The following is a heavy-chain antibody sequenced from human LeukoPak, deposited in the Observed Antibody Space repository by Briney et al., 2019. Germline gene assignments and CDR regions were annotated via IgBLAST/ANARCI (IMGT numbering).Heavy chain of an antibody. CDR2: INPNSGAT. V-gene: IGHV1-2*02. J-gene: IGHJ4*02. D-gene: IGHD4-17*01. CDR1: GYTFTGYF. Sequence: KPGASVKVSCKASGYTFTGYFMHWMRQAPGQGLEWMAWINPNSGATNYPPKFQGRVTLTRDTSITTAYMELSRLRSDDTAVYCCARVMKATVRTSNFDYWGQGTLVTVSS. CDR3: ARVMKATVRTSNFDY.